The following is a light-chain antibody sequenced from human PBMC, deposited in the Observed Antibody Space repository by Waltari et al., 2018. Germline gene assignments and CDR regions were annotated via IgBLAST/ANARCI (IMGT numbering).Light chain of an antibody. Sequence: ENVLTQSPATLSLSPGDAATPSCRAHQNVGNSLAWYQHKPGHPPRLLLYDAANRASGIPARFSGSGSGTDFTLTISSLEPDDFAVYYCQQRSNWHTFGQGTRLEIK. CDR3: QQRSNWHT. CDR1: QNVGNS. V-gene: IGKV3-11*01. CDR2: DAA. J-gene: IGKJ2*01.